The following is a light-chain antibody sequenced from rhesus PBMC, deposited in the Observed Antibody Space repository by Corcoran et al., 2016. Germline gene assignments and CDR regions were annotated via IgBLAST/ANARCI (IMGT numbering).Light chain of an antibody. V-gene: IGKV1-32*02. CDR2: YAN. Sequence: DIQMSQSPSSLSASVGDRVTITCRASQGISRYLNWYQQKPGKAPKLLIYYANSLASGVPSRFSGSGSGTEFTITISSLQPEDFATYYCQQGNSNPYSFGQGTKVEIK. CDR1: QGISRY. J-gene: IGKJ2*01. CDR3: QQGNSNPYS.